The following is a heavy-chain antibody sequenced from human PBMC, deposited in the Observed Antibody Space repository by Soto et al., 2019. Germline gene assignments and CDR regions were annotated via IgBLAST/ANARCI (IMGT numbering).Heavy chain of an antibody. CDR1: GGTFSSYA. CDR2: IIPIFGTA. CDR3: ARARDSSGWSGYYYYYGMDV. J-gene: IGHJ6*02. D-gene: IGHD6-19*01. V-gene: IGHV1-69*12. Sequence: QVQLVQSGAEVKKPGSSVKVSCKASGGTFSSYAISWVRQAPGQGLEWMGGIIPIFGTANYAQKFQGRVTITAAEAKSTAHRELSSLSSEDTAVYYCARARDSSGWSGYYYYYGMDVWGQGTTVTVSS.